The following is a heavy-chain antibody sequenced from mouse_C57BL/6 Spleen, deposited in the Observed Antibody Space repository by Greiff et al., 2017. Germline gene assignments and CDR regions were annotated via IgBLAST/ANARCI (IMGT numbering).Heavy chain of an antibody. J-gene: IGHJ1*03. Sequence: EVKLQESGGGLVKPGGSLKLSCAASGFTFSSYAMSWVRQTPEKRLEWVATISDGGSYTYYPDNVKGRFTISRDNAKNNLYLQMSHLKSEDTAMYYCARELLRYWYFDVWGTGTTVTVSS. CDR1: GFTFSSYA. CDR2: ISDGGSYT. V-gene: IGHV5-4*01. CDR3: ARELLRYWYFDV. D-gene: IGHD1-1*01.